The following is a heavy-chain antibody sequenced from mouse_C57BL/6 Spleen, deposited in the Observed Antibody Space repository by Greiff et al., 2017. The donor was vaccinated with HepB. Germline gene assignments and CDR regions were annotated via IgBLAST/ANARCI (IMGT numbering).Heavy chain of an antibody. V-gene: IGHV1-82*01. J-gene: IGHJ3*01. CDR1: GYAFSSSW. Sequence: VQLQQSGPELVKPGASVKISCKASGYAFSSSWMNWVKQRPGKGLEWIGRIYPGDGDTNYNGEFKGKATLTADKSSSTAYMQLRRLASEDSAVYCCARGFAYWGQGTLVTVSA. CDR3: ARGFAY. CDR2: IYPGDGDT.